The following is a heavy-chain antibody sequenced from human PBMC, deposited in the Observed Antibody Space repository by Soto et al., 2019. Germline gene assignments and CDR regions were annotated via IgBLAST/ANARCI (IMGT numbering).Heavy chain of an antibody. CDR1: YGSINNYH. D-gene: IGHD2-2*01. V-gene: IGHV4-4*07. CDR2: IFSTGST. Sequence: PSETLSLTCTVSYGSINNYHWTWIRQPAGRGLEWIGRIFSTGSTAYNASLKSQVTISVDTSKNQFSLKLRSVTAADTAVYYCARTYCSSASCYGLYYFGMDVWGQGTTVTVSS. CDR3: ARTYCSSASCYGLYYFGMDV. J-gene: IGHJ6*02.